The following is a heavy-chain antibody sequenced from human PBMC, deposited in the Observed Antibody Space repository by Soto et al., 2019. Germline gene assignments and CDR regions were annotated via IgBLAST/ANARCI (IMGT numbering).Heavy chain of an antibody. CDR2: ISDDGSKK. V-gene: IGHV3-30*18. D-gene: IGHD1-26*01. CDR1: GFTFSTYG. Sequence: GGSLRLSCAASGFTFSTYGMHWVRQAPGKGMEWVAVISDDGSKKNYVDSVKGRFTISRDNSKNTLYLQMNSLRAEDTAVYYCAKDREGKNYYGMDVWGQGTTVTVSS. CDR3: AKDREGKNYYGMDV. J-gene: IGHJ6*02.